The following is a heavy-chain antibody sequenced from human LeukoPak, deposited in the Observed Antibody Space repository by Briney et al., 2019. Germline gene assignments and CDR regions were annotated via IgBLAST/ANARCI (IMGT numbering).Heavy chain of an antibody. CDR2: INHSGST. Sequence: PSETLSLTCAVYGGSFSGYYWSWIRQPPGKGLEWIGEINHSGSTNYNPSLKSRVTISVDTSKNQFSLKLSSVTAADTAVYYCASQTVVPAAIYYYYYSMDVWGQGTTVTVSS. CDR3: ASQTVVPAAIYYYYYSMDV. V-gene: IGHV4-34*01. D-gene: IGHD2-2*01. CDR1: GGSFSGYY. J-gene: IGHJ6*02.